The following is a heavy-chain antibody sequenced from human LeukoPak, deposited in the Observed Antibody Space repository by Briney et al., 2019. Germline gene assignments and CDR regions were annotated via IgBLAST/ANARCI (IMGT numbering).Heavy chain of an antibody. CDR3: ASLWELLYYFDY. CDR1: GFTFSSYW. V-gene: IGHV3-74*01. J-gene: IGHJ4*02. D-gene: IGHD1-26*01. Sequence: GGSLRLSCAASGFTFSSYWMHWVRQAPGKGLVWVSRINTDGSITNYADSVKGRFTISRDNAKNTLYLQMNSLRAEDTAVYYCASLWELLYYFDYWGQGTLVTVSS. CDR2: INTDGSIT.